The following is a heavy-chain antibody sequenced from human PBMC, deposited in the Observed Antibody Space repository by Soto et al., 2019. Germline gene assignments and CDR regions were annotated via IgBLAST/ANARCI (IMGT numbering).Heavy chain of an antibody. V-gene: IGHV4-59*01. D-gene: IGHD6-19*01. CDR1: GGSISSYY. J-gene: IGHJ4*02. CDR2: IYYSWST. Sequence: QVQLQESGPGLVKPSETLSLTCTVSGGSISSYYWSWIRQPPGKGLEWIGYIYYSWSTNYNPSLKSRVTISVDTSKNQFSLKLSSVPAADTAVYYCARTFSSSGWTYYFAYWGQGTLVTVSS. CDR3: ARTFSSSGWTYYFAY.